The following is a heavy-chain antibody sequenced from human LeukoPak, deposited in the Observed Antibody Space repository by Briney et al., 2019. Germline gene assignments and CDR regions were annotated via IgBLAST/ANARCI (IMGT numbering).Heavy chain of an antibody. CDR3: ASGGYSCGHRGETDWFDP. D-gene: IGHD6-19*01. V-gene: IGHV1-18*01. CDR1: GYTFTSYG. J-gene: IGHJ5*02. CDR2: ISAYNGNT. Sequence: ASVKVSCKASGYTFTSYGISWVRQAPGQGLEWMGWISAYNGNTNYAQKLQGRVTMTTDTSTSTAYMELRSLRSDDTAVYYCASGGYSCGHRGETDWFDPWGQGTLVTVSS.